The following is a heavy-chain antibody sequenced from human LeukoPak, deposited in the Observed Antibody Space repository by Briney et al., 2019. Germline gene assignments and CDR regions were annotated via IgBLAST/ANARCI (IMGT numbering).Heavy chain of an antibody. V-gene: IGHV1-69*01. CDR1: GGTFTKYA. Sequence: ASVKVSCKASGGTFTKYAISWVRQAPGQGLEWMGGILPFIDSTTYVQKFQGRVTITADESTNTAYMELTGLRADDTAAYYCAAGGSHSPYYYDNGGIDYWGQGTLVTVSS. CDR3: AAGGSHSPYYYDNGGIDY. J-gene: IGHJ4*02. D-gene: IGHD3-22*01. CDR2: ILPFIDST.